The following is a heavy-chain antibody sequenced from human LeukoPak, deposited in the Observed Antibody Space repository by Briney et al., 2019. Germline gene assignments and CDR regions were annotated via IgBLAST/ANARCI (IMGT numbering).Heavy chain of an antibody. CDR1: GGSVSSYY. J-gene: IGHJ3*02. Sequence: PSETLSLTCTVSGGSVSSYYWSWIRRPPGRGLEWIAYLSHSGSSDSNPSLTSRVTTLVDTSKNQFSLKLSSVTAADTAVYYCARARYANAWYAFDIWGHGTMVTVSS. D-gene: IGHD2-2*01. V-gene: IGHV4-59*02. CDR3: ARARYANAWYAFDI. CDR2: LSHSGSS.